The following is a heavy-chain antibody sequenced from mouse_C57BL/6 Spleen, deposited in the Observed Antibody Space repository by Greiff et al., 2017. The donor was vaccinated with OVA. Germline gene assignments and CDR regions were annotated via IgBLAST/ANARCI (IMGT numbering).Heavy chain of an antibody. CDR1: GYAFSSSW. CDR3: ARIFLWYFDV. J-gene: IGHJ1*03. V-gene: IGHV1-82*01. CDR2: IYPGDGDT. Sequence: VQRVESGPELVKPGASVKISCKASGYAFSSSWMNWVKQRPGKGLEWIGRIYPGDGDTNYNGKFKGKATLTADKSSSTAYMQLSSLTSEDSAVYFCARIFLWYFDVWGTGTTVTVSS.